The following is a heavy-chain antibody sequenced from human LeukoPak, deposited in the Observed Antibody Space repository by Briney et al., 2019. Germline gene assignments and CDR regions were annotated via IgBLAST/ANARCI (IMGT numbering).Heavy chain of an antibody. CDR1: GYTFTSYD. J-gene: IGHJ6*02. Sequence: GASVKVSCKASGYTFTSYDINWVRQATGQGLEWMRWMNPNSANTRYAQKFQGRVTMTRNTSISTAYMELSSLRSEDTAVYYCARVAYYYDSAGLYLNYFYGMDVWGQGTTVTVSS. CDR3: ARVAYYYDSAGLYLNYFYGMDV. CDR2: MNPNSANT. V-gene: IGHV1-8*01. D-gene: IGHD3-22*01.